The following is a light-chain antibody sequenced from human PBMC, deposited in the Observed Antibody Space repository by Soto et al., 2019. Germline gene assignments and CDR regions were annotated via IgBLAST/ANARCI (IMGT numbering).Light chain of an antibody. CDR2: GAS. CDR1: QSVSSSY. J-gene: IGKJ5*01. CDR3: QHYGTAPPRYT. V-gene: IGKV3-20*01. Sequence: EIVLTQSPGTLSLSPGERATLSCRASQSVSSSYLAWYQQKTGQAPRLLIYGASSRATGIPDRFSGSGSGTDFTLNVSRLDPEHFAVYYCQHYGTAPPRYTFGQGTRLEIK.